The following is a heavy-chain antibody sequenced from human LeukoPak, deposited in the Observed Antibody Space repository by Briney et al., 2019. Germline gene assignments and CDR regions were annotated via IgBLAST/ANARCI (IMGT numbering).Heavy chain of an antibody. Sequence: PSETLSLXCAVSGDSISSANFYWSWIRQPAGKGLEWIGHIRTSGSTNYNPSLKSRATISVDTSKNQLSLKLGSMTAADTAVYFCARDSDISWFFTCGQGTLVTVSS. CDR1: GDSISSANFY. CDR3: ARDSDISWFFT. J-gene: IGHJ5*02. CDR2: IRTSGST. V-gene: IGHV4-61*09.